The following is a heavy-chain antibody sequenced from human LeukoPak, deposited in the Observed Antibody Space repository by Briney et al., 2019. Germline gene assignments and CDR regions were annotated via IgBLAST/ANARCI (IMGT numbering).Heavy chain of an antibody. V-gene: IGHV3-9*01. CDR1: GFTFDDYA. CDR3: AKDVTGTGAFDI. D-gene: IGHD1-20*01. J-gene: IGHJ3*02. Sequence: GRSLRVSCAASGFTFDDYAMHWVRQGPGEGLEWVSGITWNSGTIGYADSVKGRFTISRDNAKNSLYLQMNSLRAEDTALYYCAKDVTGTGAFDIWGQGTMVTVSS. CDR2: ITWNSGTI.